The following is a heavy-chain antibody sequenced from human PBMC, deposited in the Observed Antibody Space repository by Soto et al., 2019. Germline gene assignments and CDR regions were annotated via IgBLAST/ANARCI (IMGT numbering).Heavy chain of an antibody. CDR1: GYSISSGYY. J-gene: IGHJ6*02. CDR3: AGYCTGGSCYSSYHYGIDV. D-gene: IGHD2-15*01. V-gene: IGHV4-38-2*01. Sequence: SETLSLTCVVSGYSISSGYYWGWIRQPPGKGLEWIGSILHSGNTYYNPSLKSRATISLDTSKNQFSLNLSSVTAADTAVYYCAGYCTGGSCYSSYHYGIDVWGQGTTVTVSS. CDR2: ILHSGNT.